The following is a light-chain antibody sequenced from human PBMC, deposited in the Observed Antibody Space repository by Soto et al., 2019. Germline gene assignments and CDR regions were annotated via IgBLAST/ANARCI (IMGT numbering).Light chain of an antibody. CDR2: GAS. J-gene: IGKJ4*01. CDR1: QSVVSN. Sequence: QTPPNESESPGERATLSFRASQSVVSNLAWYQQNPGQAPRLLIYGASSRATGIPVRFIGSGSGTEFTLTISSLQSEDFAVYYCQQYNKWLLTLSSGTKVDIK. V-gene: IGKV3-15*01. CDR3: QQYNKWLLT.